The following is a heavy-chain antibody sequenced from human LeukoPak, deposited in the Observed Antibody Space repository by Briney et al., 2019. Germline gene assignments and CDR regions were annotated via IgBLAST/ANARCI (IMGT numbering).Heavy chain of an antibody. D-gene: IGHD5-24*01. CDR2: INPSGGST. J-gene: IGHJ4*02. V-gene: IGHV1-46*01. Sequence: ASVKVSCKASGYIIATYYIDWVRQAPGQGLEWMGRINPSGGSTNYARQFQDRVTMTSDTSTTTVYMELSSLRSEDTAVYFCARVSRDGYYLFDYWGQGTLVTVFS. CDR1: GYIIATYY. CDR3: ARVSRDGYYLFDY.